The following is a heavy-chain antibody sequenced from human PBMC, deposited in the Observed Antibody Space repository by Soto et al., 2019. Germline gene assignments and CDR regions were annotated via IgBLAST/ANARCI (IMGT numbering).Heavy chain of an antibody. D-gene: IGHD2-15*01. CDR3: AKTRKKGGVAPTYYFDY. V-gene: IGHV1-3*01. Sequence: ASVKVSCKASGYTFTSYAMHWVRQAPGQRLEWMGWINAGNGNTKYSQKFQGRVTITRDTSASTAYMELSSLRSEDTAVYYCAKTRKKGGVAPTYYFDYWARRPLFPVSS. CDR1: GYTFTSYA. J-gene: IGHJ4*02. CDR2: INAGNGNT.